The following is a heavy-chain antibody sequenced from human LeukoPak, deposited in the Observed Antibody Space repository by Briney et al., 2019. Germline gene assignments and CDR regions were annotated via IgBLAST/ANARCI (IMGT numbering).Heavy chain of an antibody. D-gene: IGHD6-13*01. J-gene: IGHJ4*02. V-gene: IGHV3-23*01. CDR2: ISGSGGST. CDR1: GFTFSNYA. Sequence: GGSLRLSCAASGFTFSNYAMSWVRQAPGKGLEWVSAISGSGGSTYYTDSVKGRFTISRDNSKNTLYLQMNSLRAEDTAVYYCARARIAAAGYYFDYWGQGTLVTVSS. CDR3: ARARIAAAGYYFDY.